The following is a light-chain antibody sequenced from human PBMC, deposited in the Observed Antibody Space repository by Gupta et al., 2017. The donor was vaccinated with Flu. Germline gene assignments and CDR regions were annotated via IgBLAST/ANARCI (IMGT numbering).Light chain of an antibody. Sequence: DIQMTQSPSTLSASVGDRVTITCRASQSIDTLLAWYQQKPGKAPKLLIYKASSLESGVPSRFSGSGSGTEFTLTISSLQPDDFATYHCQQYNSYWTFGQGTKVEIK. CDR2: KAS. J-gene: IGKJ1*01. CDR3: QQYNSYWT. V-gene: IGKV1-5*03. CDR1: QSIDTL.